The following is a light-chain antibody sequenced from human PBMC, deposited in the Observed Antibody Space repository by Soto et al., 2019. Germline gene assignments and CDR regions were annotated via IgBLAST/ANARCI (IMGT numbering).Light chain of an antibody. Sequence: DLVMTQSPLSLPVTPGEPASISCRSSQSLLHSNGYNYLDWYLQKPGQSPQLLIYLGSNRASGVPDRFRGRGSGTDFTLKISRVEDEDVGVYYCMQALLTPWTFGQGTKVQIK. CDR3: MQALLTPWT. CDR2: LGS. J-gene: IGKJ1*01. V-gene: IGKV2-28*01. CDR1: QSLLHSNGYNY.